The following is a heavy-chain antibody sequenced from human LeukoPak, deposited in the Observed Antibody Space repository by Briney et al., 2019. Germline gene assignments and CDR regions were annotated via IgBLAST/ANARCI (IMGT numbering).Heavy chain of an antibody. CDR3: GTESYSADYYFDY. V-gene: IGHV3-23*01. Sequence: GGSLRLSCAASGFTFSSYDMSWVRQAPGKGLEWVSAISGSGGSTYYADSVKGRFTISRDNSKNTLYLQMNSLRAEDTAVYYCGTESYSADYYFDYWGQGTLVTVSS. CDR2: ISGSGGST. D-gene: IGHD1-26*01. CDR1: GFTFSSYD. J-gene: IGHJ4*02.